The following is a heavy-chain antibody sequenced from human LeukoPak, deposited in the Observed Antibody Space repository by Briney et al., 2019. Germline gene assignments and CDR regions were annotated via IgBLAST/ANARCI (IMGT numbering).Heavy chain of an antibody. CDR1: GFTFSSSG. J-gene: IGHJ4*02. V-gene: IGHV3-30*03. CDR3: ARDGGVVGASNPDY. D-gene: IGHD1-26*01. CDR2: ISYDGSNK. Sequence: GRSLRLSCAASGFTFSSSGMHWVRQAPGKGLEWVAVISYDGSNKYYADSVKGRFTISRDNSKNTLYLQMNSLRGDDTAVYYCARDGGVVGASNPDYWGQGTLVTASS.